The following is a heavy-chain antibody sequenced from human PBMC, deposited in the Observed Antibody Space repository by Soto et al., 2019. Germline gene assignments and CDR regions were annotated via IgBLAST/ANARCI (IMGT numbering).Heavy chain of an antibody. J-gene: IGHJ2*01. D-gene: IGHD6-13*01. Sequence: QVQLVQSGAEVKKPGSSVKVSCKASGGTFSSYAISWVRQAPGQGLEWMGGIIPIFGTANYAQKFQGRVTITANESTSTAYMELSSLRSEDTAVYYCARGGWSAAAGTGYFDLWGRGTLVTVSS. CDR1: GGTFSSYA. CDR2: IIPIFGTA. CDR3: ARGGWSAAAGTGYFDL. V-gene: IGHV1-69*01.